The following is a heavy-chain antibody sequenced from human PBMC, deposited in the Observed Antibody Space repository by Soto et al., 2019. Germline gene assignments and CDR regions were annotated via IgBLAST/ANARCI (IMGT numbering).Heavy chain of an antibody. V-gene: IGHV4-59*01. J-gene: IGHJ1*01. D-gene: IGHD2-15*01. CDR1: GASITDSY. CDR3: ARGDSDLAVSEAAS. Sequence: QMQMQESGPRLVKPSETLSLTCTVSGASITDSYWSWIRHPPEKGLEWSVYSYFSGVATYNPSLKSRATMSRDTSKNEFSLKLTSVTAADTAIYYCARGDSDLAVSEAASGGQGTLVTVSS. CDR2: SYFSGVA.